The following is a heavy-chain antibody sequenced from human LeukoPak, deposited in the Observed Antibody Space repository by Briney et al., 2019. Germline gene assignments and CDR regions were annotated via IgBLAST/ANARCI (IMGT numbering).Heavy chain of an antibody. CDR3: VNTFGLGTYLAD. CDR1: GFTFSNYD. CDR2: IGNAGDT. Sequence: GESLRLSCAASGFTFSNYDMHWVRQATGKGLEWVSGIGNAGDTYYLGSVKGRFTISRENAKNSFYLQMNSLRAEDTAVYYCVNTFGLGTYLADWGQGTPVTVSS. J-gene: IGHJ4*02. D-gene: IGHD3-10*01. V-gene: IGHV3-13*01.